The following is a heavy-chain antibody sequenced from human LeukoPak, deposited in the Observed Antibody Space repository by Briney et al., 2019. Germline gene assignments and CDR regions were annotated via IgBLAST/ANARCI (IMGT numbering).Heavy chain of an antibody. CDR2: IYYSGST. D-gene: IGHD5-12*01. Sequence: SETLSLTCTVSGGSISSYYWSWIRQPPGKGLEWIGYIYYSGSTNYNPSLKSRVTISVDTSKNQFSLKLSSVTAADTAVYYCARGVSGYSKVDYWGQGSLVTVSS. CDR1: GGSISSYY. CDR3: ARGVSGYSKVDY. J-gene: IGHJ4*02. V-gene: IGHV4-59*01.